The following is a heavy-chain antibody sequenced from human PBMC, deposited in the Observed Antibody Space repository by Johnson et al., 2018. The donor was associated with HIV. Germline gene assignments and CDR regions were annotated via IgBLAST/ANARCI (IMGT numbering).Heavy chain of an antibody. CDR3: TTRHLSSSRAYAFDI. CDR2: ISSSGSTI. J-gene: IGHJ3*02. D-gene: IGHD6-13*01. CDR1: GFIFSDYY. V-gene: IGHV3-11*01. Sequence: QVQLVESGGDLVKPGGSLRLSCAASGFIFSDYYMTWIRQAPGKGLESISYISSSGSTIYYADFVKGRFTISRDDSKNTLYLQMNSLKTEDTAVYYCTTRHLSSSRAYAFDIWGQGTMVTVSS.